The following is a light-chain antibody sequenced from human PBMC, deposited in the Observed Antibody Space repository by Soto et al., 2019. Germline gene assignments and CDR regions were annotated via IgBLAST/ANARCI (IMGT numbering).Light chain of an antibody. J-gene: IGKJ5*01. CDR1: QIVGGDT. Sequence: EIVLTQSPGTLSLSPWERATLSCRAIQIVGGDTLAWFQQRPGQAPRLVIYGASTRATGIPARFSGSGSGTEFTLTISSLQSEDFAVYYCQQYNNWPPIPFGQGTRLAIK. V-gene: IGKV3-15*01. CDR3: QQYNNWPPIP. CDR2: GAS.